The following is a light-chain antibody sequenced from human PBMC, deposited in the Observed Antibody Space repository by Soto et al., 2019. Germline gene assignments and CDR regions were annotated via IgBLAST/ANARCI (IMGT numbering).Light chain of an antibody. CDR2: DGY. V-gene: IGKV1-17*01. Sequence: NQMTQSPCTLPSSVRDRVTLTVRASQGVRNAVGWYQQKPGKALQRLIYDGYSLQSGVPSRFTGSGSGTEFTLTISSPQPEDFATHYSVPNNTYPGTFGQ. J-gene: IGKJ5*01. CDR3: VPNNTYPGT. CDR1: QGVRNA.